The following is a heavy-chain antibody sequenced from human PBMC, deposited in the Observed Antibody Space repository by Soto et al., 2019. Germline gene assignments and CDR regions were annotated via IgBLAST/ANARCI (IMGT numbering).Heavy chain of an antibody. V-gene: IGHV3-30-3*01. CDR3: ARQGRTIFWASMEV. Sequence: QVQLVESGGGVVQPGGSLRLSCAASGFTFSRYAMHWVRQAPGKGLEWVAVITYDGSNKYYADSVKGRFTISRDNSKNTHYLQMNSQRAEETAVYYCARQGRTIFWASMEVWGQETTVTV. CDR2: ITYDGSNK. CDR1: GFTFSRYA. J-gene: IGHJ6*02. D-gene: IGHD3-3*01.